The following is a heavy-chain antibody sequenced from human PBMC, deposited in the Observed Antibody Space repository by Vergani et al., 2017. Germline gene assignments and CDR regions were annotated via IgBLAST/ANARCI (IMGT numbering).Heavy chain of an antibody. D-gene: IGHD1-7*01. J-gene: IGHJ6*03. Sequence: QITLKESGPTLVKPTKTLTLTCTFSGFSLHTRGVSVAWIRQPPGKALDGLALIYWNDDQHYSPSLNNMVTITKDTSKNQVVLTMTNLDYVDTGTYYCVYXKTECGTNVCFYPFYYFYYLDFCLKGTTVTVSS. CDR3: VYXKTECGTNVCFYPFYYFYYLDF. V-gene: IGHV2-5*04. CDR1: GFSLHTRGVS. CDR2: IYWNDDQ.